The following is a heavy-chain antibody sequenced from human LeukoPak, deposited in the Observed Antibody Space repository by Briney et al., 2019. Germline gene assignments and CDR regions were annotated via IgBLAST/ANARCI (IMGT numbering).Heavy chain of an antibody. D-gene: IGHD2/OR15-2a*01. CDR3: ARDPQPTLSYGY. V-gene: IGHV1-69*05. CDR2: IIPVFGTA. J-gene: IGHJ4*02. CDR1: GGTFSSYA. Sequence: SVKVSCKASGGTFSSYAISWVRQAPGQGLEWMGRIIPVFGTANYAQKFQGRVTITTDESTSTAYMELSSLRSEDTAVYYCARDPQPTLSYGYWGQGTLVTVSS.